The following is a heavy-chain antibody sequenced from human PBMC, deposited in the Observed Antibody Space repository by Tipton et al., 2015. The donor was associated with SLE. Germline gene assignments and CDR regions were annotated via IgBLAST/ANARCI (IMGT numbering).Heavy chain of an antibody. Sequence: TLSLTCAVSGYSISSGYYWGWIRQPPGKGVEWIGNLYHSGSTYNNPSLRSRVTISVDTSKNQFSLKLTSVTAADTAVYYCARAGHDFWSGYSPFDIWGQGTMVTVSS. J-gene: IGHJ3*02. CDR3: ARAGHDFWSGYSPFDI. V-gene: IGHV4-38-2*01. D-gene: IGHD3-3*01. CDR2: LYHSGST. CDR1: GYSISSGYY.